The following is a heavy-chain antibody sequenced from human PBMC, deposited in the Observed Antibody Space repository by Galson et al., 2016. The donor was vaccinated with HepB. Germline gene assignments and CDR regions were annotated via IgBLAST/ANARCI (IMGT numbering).Heavy chain of an antibody. CDR1: GGSISSTSW. CDR3: ASRHYYDRSGPV. J-gene: IGHJ4*02. Sequence: SETLSLTCAVSGGSISSTSWWTWVRQPPGKGLEWIGEIYHIGTTNYNPSLKSRVTISVDKSNYQFSLKLRSVTAADTAVYYCASRHYYDRSGPVWGQGTLVTVAS. D-gene: IGHD3-22*01. V-gene: IGHV4-4*02. CDR2: IYHIGTT.